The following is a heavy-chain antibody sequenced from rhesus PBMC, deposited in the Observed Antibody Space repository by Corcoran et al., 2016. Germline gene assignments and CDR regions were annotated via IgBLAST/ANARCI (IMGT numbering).Heavy chain of an antibody. CDR1: GASISSYW. Sequence: QVQLQESGPGLVKPSETLSLTCAVSGASISSYWWNWIRQPPGKGLGWIGEINGNSGSTTSNPSLTSRITISKHASKHQFSLKLSSVTAAATAVYYWARDGGGGWSGEDYWGQGVLVTVSS. CDR3: ARDGGGGWSGEDY. D-gene: IGHD6-37*01. V-gene: IGHV4-80*01. J-gene: IGHJ4*01. CDR2: INGNSGST.